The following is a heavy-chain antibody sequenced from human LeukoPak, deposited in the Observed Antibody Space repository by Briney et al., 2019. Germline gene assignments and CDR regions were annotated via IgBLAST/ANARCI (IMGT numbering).Heavy chain of an antibody. D-gene: IGHD3-9*01. CDR2: ISGSGGST. CDR1: GFTFSSYA. J-gene: IGHJ4*02. V-gene: IGHV3-23*01. CDR3: ANSLRYFDWLPSPKGSFDY. Sequence: GGSLRLSCAASGFTFSSYAMSWVRQAPGKGLEWVSAISGSGGSTYYADSVKGRFTISRDNSKNTLYLQINSLRAEDTAVYYCANSLRYFDWLPSPKGSFDYWGQGTLVTVSS.